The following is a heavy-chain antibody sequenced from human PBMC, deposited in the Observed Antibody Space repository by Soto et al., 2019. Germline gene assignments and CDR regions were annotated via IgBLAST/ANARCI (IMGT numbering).Heavy chain of an antibody. CDR3: AGDVAGEGIAVPCTCLYWFDP. CDR1: GGTFSSYT. CDR2: IIPILGIA. V-gene: IGHV1-69*08. D-gene: IGHD6-19*01. Sequence: QVQLVQSGAEVKKPGSSVKVSCKASGGTFSSYTISWVRQAPGQGLEWMGRIIPILGIANYAQKFQGRVTITAAKPQSTAYMELSSLRCEDTAVYYCAGDVAGEGIAVPCTCLYWFDPWGQGTLVTVSS. J-gene: IGHJ5*02.